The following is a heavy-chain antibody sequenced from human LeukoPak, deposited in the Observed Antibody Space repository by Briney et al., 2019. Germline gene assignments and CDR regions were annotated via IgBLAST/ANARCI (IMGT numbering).Heavy chain of an antibody. CDR3: ASAGCYASAWSC. V-gene: IGHV3-7*01. Sequence: GGSLRLSCAAPGFTFSSYWMSWVRQAPGKGLEWVANIKRDGSKKNYVDSVKGRFTISRDNAKNSLDLLMNSLRGEDTAGYYCASAGCYASAWSCRGQGALVTVSS. J-gene: IGHJ4*02. CDR2: IKRDGSKK. CDR1: GFTFSSYW. D-gene: IGHD2-15*01.